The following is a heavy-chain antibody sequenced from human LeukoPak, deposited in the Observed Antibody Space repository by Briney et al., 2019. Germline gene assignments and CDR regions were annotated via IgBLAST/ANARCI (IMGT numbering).Heavy chain of an antibody. CDR1: GYTLTSYY. Sequence: ASVKVSCKASGYTLTSYYLHWVRQAPGQGPEWMGWINPNSGETNYAPKFQGRVTMTRDASINAAYLELGGLRSDDTAVYYCARGSGYYAGAEYFEHWGQGTLVTVPS. CDR3: ARGSGYYAGAEYFEH. J-gene: IGHJ1*01. V-gene: IGHV1-2*02. CDR2: INPNSGET. D-gene: IGHD3-3*01.